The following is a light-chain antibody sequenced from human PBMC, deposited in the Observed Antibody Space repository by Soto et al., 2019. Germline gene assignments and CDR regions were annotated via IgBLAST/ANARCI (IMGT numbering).Light chain of an antibody. CDR3: QQANSFSLT. CDR2: SAS. Sequence: DIQMTQLPSSMSASVGDRVTITCRASQGISRWLAWYHQKPGKAPNLLIYSASTLHSGVPSRFSGSGSGTDFTLTISSLQPEDFGTYYCQQANSFSLTFGPGTKVDMK. V-gene: IGKV1-12*01. J-gene: IGKJ3*01. CDR1: QGISRW.